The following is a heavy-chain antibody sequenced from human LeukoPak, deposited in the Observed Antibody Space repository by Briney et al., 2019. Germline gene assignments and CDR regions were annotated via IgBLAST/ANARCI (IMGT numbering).Heavy chain of an antibody. CDR2: ISAYNGNT. V-gene: IGHV1-18*01. Sequence: GASVKVSCKASGYTFTSYGISWVRQAPGQGLEWMGWISAYNGNTNYAQKLQGRVTMTTDTSTSTAYVELRSLRSDDTAVYYCARDPGYSSGWYGQLGYWGQGTLVTVSS. J-gene: IGHJ4*02. CDR1: GYTFTSYG. CDR3: ARDPGYSSGWYGQLGY. D-gene: IGHD6-19*01.